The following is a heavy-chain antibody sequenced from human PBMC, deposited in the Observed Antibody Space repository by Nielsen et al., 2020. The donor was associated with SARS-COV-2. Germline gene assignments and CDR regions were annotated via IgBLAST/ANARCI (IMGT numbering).Heavy chain of an antibody. CDR3: ATHGDYFDY. Sequence: SLKISCAASGFAFDDYAMHWVRQAPGKGLEWVSGISWNSGSIGYADSVKGRFTISRDNAKNSLYLQMNSLRAEDTALYYCATHGDYFDYWGQGTLVTVTS. D-gene: IGHD4-17*01. CDR2: ISWNSGSI. V-gene: IGHV3-9*01. J-gene: IGHJ4*02. CDR1: GFAFDDYA.